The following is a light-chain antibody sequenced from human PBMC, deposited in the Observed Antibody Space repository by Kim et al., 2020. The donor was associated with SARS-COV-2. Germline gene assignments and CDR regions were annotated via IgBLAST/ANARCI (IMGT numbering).Light chain of an antibody. Sequence: DSQLTQSPSSLSASVGDRVTITCRTSLTMNDYLNWYQQIPGRAPKLLIYAASTLHDGVPSRFSGSRSGAEYTLTISTLQPEDFATYYCQQSYSAPSFGQGTRLEIK. V-gene: IGKV1-39*01. CDR2: AAS. J-gene: IGKJ5*01. CDR3: QQSYSAPS. CDR1: LTMNDY.